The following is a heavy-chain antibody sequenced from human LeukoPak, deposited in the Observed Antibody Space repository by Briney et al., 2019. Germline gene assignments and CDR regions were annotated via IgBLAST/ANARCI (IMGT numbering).Heavy chain of an antibody. CDR2: ISSSSSYI. CDR3: ARMDYGDSENYFDY. Sequence: GGSLRLSCAASGFTFSSYSMNWVRQAPGKGLEGVSSISSSSSYIYYADSVKGRFTISRDNAKNSLYLQMNSLRAEDTAVYYCARMDYGDSENYFDYWGQGTLVTVSS. CDR1: GFTFSSYS. J-gene: IGHJ4*02. V-gene: IGHV3-21*01. D-gene: IGHD4-17*01.